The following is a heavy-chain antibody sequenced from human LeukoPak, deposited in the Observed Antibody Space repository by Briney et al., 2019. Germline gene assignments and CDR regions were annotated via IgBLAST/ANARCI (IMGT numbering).Heavy chain of an antibody. CDR1: VYSFTEYY. D-gene: IGHD2-21*02. V-gene: IGHV1-2*02. J-gene: IGHJ5*02. CDR3: ARDCGYCGWFDP. Sequence: ASGKVSRQASVYSFTEYYMLGVGQAPGQGLECMGLINPNSGGPNSAQKCQGTVTMARDTTISTAYLGLSRLRSDATAVYYSARDCGYCGWFDPWGKGTLVTVS. CDR2: INPNSGGP.